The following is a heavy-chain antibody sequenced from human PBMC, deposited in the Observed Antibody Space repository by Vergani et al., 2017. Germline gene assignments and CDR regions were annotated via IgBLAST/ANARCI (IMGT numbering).Heavy chain of an antibody. D-gene: IGHD5-12*01. CDR2: IDRNYGVK. V-gene: IGHV3-9*01. CDR3: GKDIGDRGYDSPIDY. Sequence: EVQLLESGGGLVQPGGSLRLSCTASGFTFQAFAFHWVRQVSGRGLEWASGIDRNYGVKNGNSFEGRFSISRDNAKKAVFLQMNSLRTEDSAFYYCGKDIGDRGYDSPIDYWGQGTLVTVSS. J-gene: IGHJ4*02. CDR1: GFTFQAFA.